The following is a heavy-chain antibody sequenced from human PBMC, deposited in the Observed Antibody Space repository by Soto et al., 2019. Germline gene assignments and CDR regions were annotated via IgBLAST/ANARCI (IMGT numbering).Heavy chain of an antibody. V-gene: IGHV3-23*01. CDR3: AKDHTVVIRDAFDI. CDR1: GFTFSSYA. J-gene: IGHJ3*02. D-gene: IGHD3-22*01. CDR2: ISDSGTGT. Sequence: EVQILESGGGLVQPGGSLRLSCAASGFTFSSYAMSWVRQAPGKGLAWVSGISDSGTGTYYADSVKGRFTISRDNSKNTVYLQMKSLRAEHTAVYYCAKDHTVVIRDAFDIWGQGTMVNVSS.